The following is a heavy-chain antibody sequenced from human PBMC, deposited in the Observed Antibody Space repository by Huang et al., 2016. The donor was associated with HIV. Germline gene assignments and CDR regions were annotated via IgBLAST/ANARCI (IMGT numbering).Heavy chain of an antibody. V-gene: IGHV3-30*09. CDR1: GFTLSTNP. Sequence: QVHLVESGGGVVQPGRSLRLSCAASGFTLSTNPIHWVRQGPGQGLEWVEVISHDGSTKFYAESVKGRSAISRDNSKNMVYLQIYRLRVEDTGVYYCAREKGLEDWGQGTLVTVSS. CDR3: AREKGLED. D-gene: IGHD1-1*01. J-gene: IGHJ4*02. CDR2: ISHDGSTK.